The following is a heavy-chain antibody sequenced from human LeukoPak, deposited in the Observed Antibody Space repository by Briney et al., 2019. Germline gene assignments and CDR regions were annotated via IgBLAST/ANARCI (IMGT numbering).Heavy chain of an antibody. D-gene: IGHD3-3*01. J-gene: IGHJ5*02. CDR3: ARELWSGYHH. Sequence: GGSLRLSCAAPGFTFSSYWMSWVRQAPGKGLEWVANIKQDGSEKYYVDSVKGRFTISRDNAKNSLYLQMNSLRAEDMAVYYCARELWSGYHHWGQGTLVTVSS. V-gene: IGHV3-7*01. CDR2: IKQDGSEK. CDR1: GFTFSSYW.